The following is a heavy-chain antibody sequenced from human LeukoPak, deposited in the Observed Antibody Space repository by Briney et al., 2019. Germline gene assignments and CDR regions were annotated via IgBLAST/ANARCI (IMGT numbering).Heavy chain of an antibody. D-gene: IGHD6-19*01. CDR3: ARALGWQWALYYYYYMDV. J-gene: IGHJ6*03. CDR1: GYTFTSYD. CDR2: MNPNSGNT. V-gene: IGHV1-8*01. Sequence: ASVKVSCKASGYTFTSYDINWVRQATGQGLEWMGLMNPNSGNTGYAQKFQGRVTMTRNTYRSTAYMELSSLRSEDTAVYYCARALGWQWALYYYYYMDVWGKGTTVPISS.